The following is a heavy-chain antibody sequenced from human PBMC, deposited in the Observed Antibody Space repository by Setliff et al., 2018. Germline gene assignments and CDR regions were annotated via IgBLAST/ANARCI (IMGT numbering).Heavy chain of an antibody. CDR3: ARNVLRFLEWSANRDAFDI. CDR1: GGSFSGYY. Sequence: PSETLSLTCAVYGGSFSGYYWSWIRQPPGKGLEWIGIIYYSGSTYYNPSLKSRVTISVDTSKNQFSLKLSSVTAADTAVYYCARNVLRFLEWSANRDAFDIWGQGTMVT. D-gene: IGHD3-3*01. J-gene: IGHJ3*02. CDR2: IYYSGST. V-gene: IGHV4-34*01.